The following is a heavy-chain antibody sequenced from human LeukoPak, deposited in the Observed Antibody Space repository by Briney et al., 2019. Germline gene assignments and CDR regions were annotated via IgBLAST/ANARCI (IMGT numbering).Heavy chain of an antibody. J-gene: IGHJ4*02. V-gene: IGHV3-21*01. CDR1: GFTFSSYS. D-gene: IGHD2-15*01. Sequence: RGSLRLSCAASGFTFSSYSMNWVRQAPGKGLEWVSSISSSSSYIYYADSVKGRFTISRDNAKNSLYLQMNSLRAEDTAVYYCEGGANTRGYWGQGTLVTVSS. CDR2: ISSSSSYI. CDR3: EGGANTRGY.